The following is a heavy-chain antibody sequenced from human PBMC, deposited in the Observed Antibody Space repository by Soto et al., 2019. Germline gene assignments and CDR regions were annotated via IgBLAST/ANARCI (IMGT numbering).Heavy chain of an antibody. V-gene: IGHV4-31*03. CDR1: GGSISSGGYY. CDR2: IYYSGST. J-gene: IGHJ5*02. CDR3: AKRTLGYCSGGSCYSGWFDP. Sequence: SETLSLTCTVSGGSISSGGYYWSWIRQHPWKGLEWIGYIYYSGSTYYNPSLKSRVTISVDTSKNQFSLKLSSVTAADTAVYYCAKRTLGYCSGGSCYSGWFDPWGQGXLVTVYS. D-gene: IGHD2-15*01.